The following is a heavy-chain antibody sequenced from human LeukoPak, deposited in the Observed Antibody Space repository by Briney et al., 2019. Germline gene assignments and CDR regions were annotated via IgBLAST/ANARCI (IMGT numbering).Heavy chain of an antibody. CDR2: IYYSGST. CDR3: AREGVWSGWFDT. Sequence: SETLSLTCTVSGGSISSSSYYWGWIRQPPGKGLEWIGSIYYSGSTYYNPSLKSRVTISVDTSKNQFSLKLSSVTAADTAVYYCAREGVWSGWFDTWGQGTLVTVSS. J-gene: IGHJ5*02. V-gene: IGHV4-39*07. D-gene: IGHD2-21*01. CDR1: GGSISSSSYY.